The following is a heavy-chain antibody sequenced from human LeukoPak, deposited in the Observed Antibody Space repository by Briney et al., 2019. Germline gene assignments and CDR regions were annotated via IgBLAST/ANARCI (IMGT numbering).Heavy chain of an antibody. V-gene: IGHV3-30*04. CDR3: ARDARIQLWFWFDP. CDR1: GFTFSSYS. J-gene: IGHJ5*02. Sequence: PGGSLRLSCAASGFTFSSYSMHWVRQAPGKGLEWVAVISYDGSNKYYADSVKGRFTISRDNSKNTLYLQMNSLRAEDTAVYYCARDARIQLWFWFDPWGQGTLVTVSS. CDR2: ISYDGSNK. D-gene: IGHD5-18*01.